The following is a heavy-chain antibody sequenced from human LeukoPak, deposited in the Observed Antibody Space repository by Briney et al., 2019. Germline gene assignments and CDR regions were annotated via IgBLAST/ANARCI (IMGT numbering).Heavy chain of an antibody. CDR2: IYYSVST. Sequence: TSETLSLTCTVSGGSISSYYWNWIRQPPGQGLEWIGYIYYSVSTNYNPSLKSRVTISVDTSRNQFSLKLSAVTAADTAVYYCARPYRSGRYGAFDIWGQGTMVTVSS. CDR3: ARPYRSGRYGAFDI. J-gene: IGHJ3*02. CDR1: GGSISSYY. V-gene: IGHV4-59*08. D-gene: IGHD6-19*01.